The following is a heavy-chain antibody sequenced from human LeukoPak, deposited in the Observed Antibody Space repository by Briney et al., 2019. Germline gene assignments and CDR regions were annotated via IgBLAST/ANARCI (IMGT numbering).Heavy chain of an antibody. J-gene: IGHJ6*02. D-gene: IGHD3-10*01. CDR1: GGTFSSYA. Sequence: ASVKVSCKASGGTFSSYAISWVRQAPGQGLEWMGRIIPILGIANYAQEFQGRVTITADKSTSTAYMELSSLRSEDTAVYYCAGNNYYGSGSHYYYYYGMDVWGQGTTVTVSS. CDR2: IIPILGIA. CDR3: AGNNYYGSGSHYYYYYGMDV. V-gene: IGHV1-69*04.